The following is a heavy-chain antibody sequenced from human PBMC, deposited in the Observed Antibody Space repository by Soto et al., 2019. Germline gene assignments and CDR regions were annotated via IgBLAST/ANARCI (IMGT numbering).Heavy chain of an antibody. CDR2: VYHTGRT. Sequence: TSETLSLTCTVSGGSFKSGSYSWSWIRQPPGKGLEWIGYVYHTGRTSYNPSLKSRVSISTDTSKNQFSLNLDSVTAADTAVYFCARDFAYFDSWGQGTLVTVS. V-gene: IGHV4-61*01. CDR1: GGSFKSGSYS. D-gene: IGHD3-3*01. CDR3: ARDFAYFDS. J-gene: IGHJ4*02.